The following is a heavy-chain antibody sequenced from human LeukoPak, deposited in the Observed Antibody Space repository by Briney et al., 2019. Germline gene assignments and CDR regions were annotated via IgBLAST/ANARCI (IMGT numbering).Heavy chain of an antibody. D-gene: IGHD1-26*01. CDR2: IGGDGRGT. Sequence: PRGCLRLSCTASGFTFINHAMTWVRQAPGKGLEWVSAIGGDGRGTDYADSVKGRFTISRDNSKNTLYLEMNSLRADDTARYYCARRVGGTPDYWGPGTLVTVSS. V-gene: IGHV3-23*01. CDR1: GFTFINHA. CDR3: ARRVGGTPDY. J-gene: IGHJ4*02.